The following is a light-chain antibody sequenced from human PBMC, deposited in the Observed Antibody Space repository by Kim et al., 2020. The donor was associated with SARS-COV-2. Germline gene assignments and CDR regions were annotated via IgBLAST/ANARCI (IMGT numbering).Light chain of an antibody. CDR2: DAS. Sequence: EIVLTQSPATLSLSPGERATLPCRASQSVSSYLAWYQQKPGQAPRLLIYDASNRATGIPARFSGSGSGTDFTLTISSLEPEDFAVYYCPQRSNWPYTFGQWTKLEI. V-gene: IGKV3-11*01. J-gene: IGKJ2*01. CDR3: PQRSNWPYT. CDR1: QSVSSY.